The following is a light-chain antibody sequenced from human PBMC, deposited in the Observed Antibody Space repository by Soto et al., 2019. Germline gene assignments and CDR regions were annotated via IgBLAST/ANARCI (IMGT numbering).Light chain of an antibody. CDR2: GTS. Sequence: EIVLTQSPGILSLSPGARATLSCRASQTVASTSLAWYQQRPRQAPRLLIYGTSTRATGTPDRFIGSGSGTAFTLTISRLELEDFAVYYVHQYVTTPRTFGQGTKVE. V-gene: IGKV3-20*01. CDR1: QTVASTS. CDR3: HQYVTTPRT. J-gene: IGKJ1*01.